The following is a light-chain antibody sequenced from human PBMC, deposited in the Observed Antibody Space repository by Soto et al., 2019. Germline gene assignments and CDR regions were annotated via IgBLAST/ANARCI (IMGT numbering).Light chain of an antibody. CDR3: QQYGTSPLT. J-gene: IGKJ4*01. CDR2: RTS. V-gene: IGKV3-20*01. CDR1: QHVASTY. Sequence: EIVLTQSPGTLSLSPGDRATLSCRARQHVASTYVAWYQQKPGQAPRLLISRTSSRATGIPDRFRGGGSGTDFTLTISRLEPEDFAVYYCQQYGTSPLTFGGGTKLESK.